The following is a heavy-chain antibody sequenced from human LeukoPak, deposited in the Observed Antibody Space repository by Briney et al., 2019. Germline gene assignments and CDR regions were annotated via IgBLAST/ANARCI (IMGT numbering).Heavy chain of an antibody. CDR1: GYTSTGYY. CDR3: ARDERFCNGDNHYPDLGY. Sequence: ASVKVSCRASGYTSTGYYLFWVRQAPGQGLEWMGWINPNTGDTRYGQKFQGRVTLTRDTSIRTTYMELSSLRSDDTAVYYCARDERFCNGDNHYPDLGYWGQGTLVTVSS. D-gene: IGHD2-15*01. V-gene: IGHV1-2*02. CDR2: INPNTGDT. J-gene: IGHJ4*02.